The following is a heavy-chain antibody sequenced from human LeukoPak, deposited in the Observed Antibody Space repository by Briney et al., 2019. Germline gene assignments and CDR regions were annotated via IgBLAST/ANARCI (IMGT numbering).Heavy chain of an antibody. J-gene: IGHJ2*01. V-gene: IGHV3-11*01. CDR3: ARDPNYSSANWYFDL. Sequence: GGSLRLSCAASGFTFSDYYMSWIRQAPGKGLEWVSYISSGGGAIYYADSVKGRFTISRDNAKNSLYLQMNSLRAEDTAVYYCARDPNYSSANWYFDLWGRGTLVTVSS. CDR1: GFTFSDYY. CDR2: ISSGGGAI. D-gene: IGHD6-19*01.